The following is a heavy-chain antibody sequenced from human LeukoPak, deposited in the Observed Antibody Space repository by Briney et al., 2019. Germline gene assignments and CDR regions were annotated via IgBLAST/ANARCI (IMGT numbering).Heavy chain of an antibody. Sequence: PSETLSLTCTVSGGFISSSSYYWGWIRQPPGKGLEWIGSIYYSGSTYYNPSLKSRVTISVDTSKNQFSLKLSSVTAADTAVYYCARREPVVRYNWFDPWGQGTLVTVSS. J-gene: IGHJ5*02. D-gene: IGHD2-21*01. CDR3: ARREPVVRYNWFDP. V-gene: IGHV4-39*01. CDR1: GGFISSSSYY. CDR2: IYYSGST.